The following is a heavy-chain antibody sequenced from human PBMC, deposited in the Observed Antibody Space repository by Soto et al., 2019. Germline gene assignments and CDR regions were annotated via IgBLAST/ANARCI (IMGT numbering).Heavy chain of an antibody. CDR1: GGSISSGGYY. D-gene: IGHD3-9*01. V-gene: IGHV4-31*03. CDR3: ARVARKGYYDILTGYFDY. J-gene: IGHJ4*02. Sequence: NPSETLSLTCTVSGGSISSGGYYWSWIRQHPGKGLEWIGYIYYSGSTNYNPSLKSRVTISVDKSKNQFSLKLSSVTAADTAVYYCARVARKGYYDILTGYFDYWGQGTLVTVSS. CDR2: IYYSGST.